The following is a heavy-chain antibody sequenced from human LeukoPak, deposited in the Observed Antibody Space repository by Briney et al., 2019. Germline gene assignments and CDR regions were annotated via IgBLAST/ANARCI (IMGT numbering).Heavy chain of an antibody. CDR3: ARDRAGSYGHDY. V-gene: IGHV1-46*01. J-gene: IGHJ4*02. D-gene: IGHD5-18*01. Sequence: ASVKVSCKASGYTFTSYYMHWVRQAPGQGVERMGIIDPSGGSTSYAQKFQGRVTMTRDTSTSTVYMELSSLRSEDTAVYYCARDRAGSYGHDYWGQGTLVTVSS. CDR2: IDPSGGST. CDR1: GYTFTSYY.